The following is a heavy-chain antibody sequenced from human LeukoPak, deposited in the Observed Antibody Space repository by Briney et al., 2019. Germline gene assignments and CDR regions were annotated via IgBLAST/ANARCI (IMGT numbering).Heavy chain of an antibody. CDR1: GGSFSGYY. Sequence: SETLSLTCAVYGGSFSGYYWSWIRQPPGKGLEWIGEINHSGSTNYNPSLKSRVTISVDTSKNQFSLKLSSVTAADTAVYYCAREEICSGGSCHEGVDYWGQGTLVTVSP. J-gene: IGHJ4*02. CDR2: INHSGST. D-gene: IGHD2-15*01. V-gene: IGHV4-34*01. CDR3: AREEICSGGSCHEGVDY.